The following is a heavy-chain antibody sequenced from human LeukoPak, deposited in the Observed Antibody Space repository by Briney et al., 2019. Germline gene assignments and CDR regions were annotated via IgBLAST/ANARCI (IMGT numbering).Heavy chain of an antibody. Sequence: SETLSLTCTVSGGSISSYYWSWVRQPAEKGLEWIGRIYTGGSTNYNPSLKSRVTMSVDTSKNQFSLKLNSVTAADTAVYYCARQEGGIVGPYWGQGTLVTVSS. CDR1: GGSISSYY. J-gene: IGHJ4*02. CDR3: ARQEGGIVGPY. CDR2: IYTGGST. D-gene: IGHD1-26*01. V-gene: IGHV4-4*07.